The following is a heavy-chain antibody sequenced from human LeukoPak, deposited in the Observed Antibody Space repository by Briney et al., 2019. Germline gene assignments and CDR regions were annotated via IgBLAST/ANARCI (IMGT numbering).Heavy chain of an antibody. D-gene: IGHD3-22*01. CDR1: GGSISSYY. CDR2: IYYSGSI. V-gene: IGHV4-59*01. J-gene: IGHJ4*02. Sequence: PSETLSLTCTVSGGSISSYYGSWIRQRPGKGLESIGYIYYSGSINYNPSLTRRVTISVDTSKNHFSLKLSSVTAEDTAVYYCARVPYYYDSSGYYYEKLYYFDYWGQGTLVTVSS. CDR3: ARVPYYYDSSGYYYEKLYYFDY.